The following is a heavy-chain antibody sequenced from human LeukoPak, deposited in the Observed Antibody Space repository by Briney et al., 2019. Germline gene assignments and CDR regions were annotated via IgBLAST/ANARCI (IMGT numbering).Heavy chain of an antibody. CDR1: GGTFSSYA. Sequence: SVKVSCKASGGTFSSYAISWVRQAPGQGLEWMGGIIPIFGTANYAQEFQGRVTITADESTSTAYMELSSLRSEDTAVYYCARTPLRFLEWLSTPNYYYYYVDVWGKGTTVTVSS. J-gene: IGHJ6*03. D-gene: IGHD3-3*01. V-gene: IGHV1-69*13. CDR3: ARTPLRFLEWLSTPNYYYYYVDV. CDR2: IIPIFGTA.